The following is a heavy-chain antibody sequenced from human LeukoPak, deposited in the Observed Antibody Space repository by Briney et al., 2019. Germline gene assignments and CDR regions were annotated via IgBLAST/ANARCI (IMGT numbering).Heavy chain of an antibody. CDR3: AGFTPAVDY. CDR2: IYHSGGT. D-gene: IGHD3-10*01. J-gene: IGHJ4*02. V-gene: IGHV4-38-2*01. Sequence: SETLSLTCAVSGYSISSGHYWGWIRQPPGKGLESIGSIYHSGGTYYNPSLKSRVTISVDTSKNQFSLKMKSVTAADTAVYYCAGFTPAVDYCSQGTLVTVSS. CDR1: GYSISSGHY.